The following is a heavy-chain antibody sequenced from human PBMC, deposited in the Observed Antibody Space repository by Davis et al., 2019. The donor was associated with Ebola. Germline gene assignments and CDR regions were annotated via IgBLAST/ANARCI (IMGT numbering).Heavy chain of an antibody. CDR3: TTDNYYDSSGYYYALYGMDV. V-gene: IGHV3-30*03. CDR1: GFTFSSYG. CDR2: ISYDGSNK. Sequence: GGSLRLSCAASGFTFSSYGMHWVRQAPGKGLEWVAVISYDGSNKYYADSVKGRFTISRDNSKNTLYLQMNSLKTEDTAVYYCTTDNYYDSSGYYYALYGMDVWGKGTTVTVSS. D-gene: IGHD3-22*01. J-gene: IGHJ6*04.